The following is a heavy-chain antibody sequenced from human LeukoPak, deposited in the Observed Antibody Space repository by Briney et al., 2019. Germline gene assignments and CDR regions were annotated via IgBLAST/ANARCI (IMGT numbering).Heavy chain of an antibody. Sequence: GGSLRLSCAASGFTFSSHDMSWVRQAPGKGLEWVSYISNSGSTIYYADSVKGRFTISRDNAKNSLYLQMNSLRAEDTAVYYCARDLAASSLYYFDYWGQGTLVTVSS. CDR2: ISNSGSTI. D-gene: IGHD6-13*01. CDR3: ARDLAASSLYYFDY. CDR1: GFTFSSHD. J-gene: IGHJ4*02. V-gene: IGHV3-48*03.